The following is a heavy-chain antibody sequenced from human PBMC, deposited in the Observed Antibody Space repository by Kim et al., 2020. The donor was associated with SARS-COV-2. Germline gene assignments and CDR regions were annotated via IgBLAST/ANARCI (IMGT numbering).Heavy chain of an antibody. CDR3: AKGQGGSGHPRWYFDL. J-gene: IGHJ2*01. D-gene: IGHD2-15*01. V-gene: IGHV3-33*06. Sequence: SVKGRFTISRDNSKNTLYLQMNSLRAEDTAVYYCAKGQGGSGHPRWYFDLWGRGTLVTVSS.